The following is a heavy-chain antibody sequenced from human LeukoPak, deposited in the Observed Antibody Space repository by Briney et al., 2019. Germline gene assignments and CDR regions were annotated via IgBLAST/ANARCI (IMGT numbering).Heavy chain of an antibody. Sequence: GESLKISCKGSGYTFSTYWIGWVRQMPGKGLEWMGIIYPSDSDARYSPSFQGQVTISADKSTNTAYLQWSSLKASDTAMYYCARDGPMVRGAVEDAFDIWGQGTMVTVS. CDR1: GYTFSTYW. CDR2: IYPSDSDA. V-gene: IGHV5-51*01. J-gene: IGHJ3*02. CDR3: ARDGPMVRGAVEDAFDI. D-gene: IGHD3-10*01.